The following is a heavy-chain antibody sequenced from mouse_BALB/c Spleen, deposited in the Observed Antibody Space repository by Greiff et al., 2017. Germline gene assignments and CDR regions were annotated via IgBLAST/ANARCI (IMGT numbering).Heavy chain of an antibody. Sequence: EVMLVESGGGLVQPGGSRKLSCAASGFTFSSFGMHWVRQAPEKGLEWVAYISSGSSTIYYADTVKGRFTISRDNPKNTLFLQMTSLRSEDTAMYYCARYRGWVDYWGQGTTLTVSS. J-gene: IGHJ2*01. CDR1: GFTFSSFG. CDR3: ARYRGWVDY. V-gene: IGHV5-17*02. CDR2: ISSGSSTI. D-gene: IGHD3-3*01.